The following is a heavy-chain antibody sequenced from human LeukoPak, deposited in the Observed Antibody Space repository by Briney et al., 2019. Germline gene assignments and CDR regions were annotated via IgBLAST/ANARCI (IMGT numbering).Heavy chain of an antibody. CDR2: IISTSTTI. CDR3: ARNGRYCATATCLDF. V-gene: IGHV3-48*01. Sequence: GGSLRLSCAASGFSLRAYTMNWVRQAPGMGLEWISYIISTSTTIYYADSVEGRFTISRDNAENSLYLQMDSLRAEDTAVYYCARNGRYCATATCLDFWGQGTLVTVSS. J-gene: IGHJ4*02. CDR1: GFSLRAYT. D-gene: IGHD2-15*01.